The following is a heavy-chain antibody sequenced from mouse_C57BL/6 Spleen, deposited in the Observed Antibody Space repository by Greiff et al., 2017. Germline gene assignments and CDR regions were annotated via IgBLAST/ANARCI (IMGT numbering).Heavy chain of an antibody. CDR1: GFNIKDDY. Sequence: VHVKQSGAELVRPGASVKLSCTASGFNIKDDYMHWVKQRPEQGLEWIGWIDPENGDTEYSSKFQGKATITADTSSNTAYLQLSSLTSEDTAVYYCTTSGGAYWGQGTLVTVSA. J-gene: IGHJ3*01. V-gene: IGHV14-4*01. CDR2: IDPENGDT. D-gene: IGHD3-1*01. CDR3: TTSGGAY.